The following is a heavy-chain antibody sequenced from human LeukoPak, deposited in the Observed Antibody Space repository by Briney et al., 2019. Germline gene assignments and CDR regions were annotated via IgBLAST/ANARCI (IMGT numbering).Heavy chain of an antibody. CDR1: GFTFSGYS. J-gene: IGHJ4*02. CDR2: INDSGSKT. Sequence: PGGSLSLYCAGSGFTFSGYSLRWVRQAPGQGLEWVLTINDSGSKTYYTDSVKGRFTISRDNSKNTLYLQMSSLRAEDTAVYHCARDSSSRPWNYWGQGTLVIVPS. V-gene: IGHV3-23*01. D-gene: IGHD6-13*01. CDR3: ARDSSSRPWNY.